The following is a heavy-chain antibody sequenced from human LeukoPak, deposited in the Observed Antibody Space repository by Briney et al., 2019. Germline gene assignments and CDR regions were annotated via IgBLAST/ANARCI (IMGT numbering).Heavy chain of an antibody. CDR1: GYTFTSYG. V-gene: IGHV1-18*01. CDR3: ARAPHYYDSAQIDY. Sequence: ASVKVSCKASGYTFTSYGISWVRQAPGQGLEWMGWISAYNGNTNYAQKLQGRVTMTTDTSTSTAYMELRSLRSEDTAVYYCARAPHYYDSAQIDYWGQGTLVTVSS. J-gene: IGHJ4*02. D-gene: IGHD3-22*01. CDR2: ISAYNGNT.